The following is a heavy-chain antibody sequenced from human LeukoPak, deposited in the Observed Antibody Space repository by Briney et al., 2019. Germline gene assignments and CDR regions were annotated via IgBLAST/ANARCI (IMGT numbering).Heavy chain of an antibody. CDR2: IYYSGST. V-gene: IGHV4-39*07. J-gene: IGHJ4*02. D-gene: IGHD3-9*01. Sequence: TSETLSLTCTVSGGSISSSSYYWGWIRQPPGKGLEWIGSIYYSGSTYYNPSLKSRVTISVDTSKNQFSLKLSSVTAEDTAVYYCARAAWPLTFDYWGQGTLVTVSS. CDR3: ARAAWPLTFDY. CDR1: GGSISSSSYY.